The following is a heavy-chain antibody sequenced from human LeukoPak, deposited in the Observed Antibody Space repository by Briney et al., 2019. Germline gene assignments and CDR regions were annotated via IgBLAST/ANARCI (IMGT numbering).Heavy chain of an antibody. J-gene: IGHJ6*01. CDR1: ELHA. D-gene: IGHD4-17*01. V-gene: IGHV3-23*01. Sequence: GGSLRLTCAASELHAMTWVRQGPGKGLGWVSAISRSGGSTYYADSVKGRFTISRGKSNNTLYLQMKSLRAEDTAVYYCAKLGGKAAYGDEYYGMDVWGQGSTVTVS. CDR3: AKLGGKAAYGDEYYGMDV. CDR2: ISRSGGST.